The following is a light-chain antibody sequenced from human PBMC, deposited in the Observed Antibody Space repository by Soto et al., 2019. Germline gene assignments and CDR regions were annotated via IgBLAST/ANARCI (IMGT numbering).Light chain of an antibody. CDR1: SSDIGIYNY. CDR2: EVS. Sequence: QSALTQPASVSESPGQSITISCTGASSDIGIYNYVSWYQQHPGKAPKLMIFEVSHRPSGVSNRFSGSKSGNTASLTISGLQAEDEAHYYCSSYSGSSTLVIFGGGTKVTVL. J-gene: IGLJ2*01. CDR3: SSYSGSSTLVI. V-gene: IGLV2-14*01.